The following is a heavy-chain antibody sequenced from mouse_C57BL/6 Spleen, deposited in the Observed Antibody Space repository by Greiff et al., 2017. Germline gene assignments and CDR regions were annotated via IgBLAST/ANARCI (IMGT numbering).Heavy chain of an antibody. CDR1: GYTFTDSN. V-gene: IGHV1-18*01. CDR3: ARRLTTVVAKTSYWYCDV. CDR2: INPNTGGT. J-gene: IGHJ1*03. Sequence: VQLQQSGPELVKPGASVKIPCTASGYTFTDSNMDWVKQSHGTSLEWIGDINPNTGGTIYNQKFKGKATLTVDKSSSTAYMELRSLTSEDTAVYYCARRLTTVVAKTSYWYCDVWGTGTTVTVSS. D-gene: IGHD1-1*01.